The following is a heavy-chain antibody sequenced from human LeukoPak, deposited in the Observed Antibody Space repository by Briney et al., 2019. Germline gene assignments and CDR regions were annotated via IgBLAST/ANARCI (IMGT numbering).Heavy chain of an antibody. CDR1: GFTVSSNY. V-gene: IGHV3-66*01. Sequence: GGSLRLSCAASGFTVSSNYMNWVRQAPGKGLEWVSLIYSGGSTHYADSVKGRFTISRDNSKNTLYLQMNSLMAEDTAVYYCARGGDISYYGDYWGQGPLVTVSS. CDR2: IYSGGST. J-gene: IGHJ4*02. CDR3: ARGGDISYYGDY. D-gene: IGHD3-10*01.